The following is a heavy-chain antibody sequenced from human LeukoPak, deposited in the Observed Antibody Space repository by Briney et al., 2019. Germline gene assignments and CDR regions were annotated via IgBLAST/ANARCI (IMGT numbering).Heavy chain of an antibody. J-gene: IGHJ4*02. V-gene: IGHV3-30*02. D-gene: IGHD1-1*01. CDR1: GFIFSNYG. Sequence: GGSLRLSCVASGFIFSNYGMHWVRQAPGKGLEWVAFIRYDGSNQYYADSVKGRFTISRDNSKNMLYLQMNSLRGEDMAVYHCAKDLETTGWSSRSKDYWGQGTLVTVSS. CDR3: AKDLETTGWSSRSKDY. CDR2: IRYDGSNQ.